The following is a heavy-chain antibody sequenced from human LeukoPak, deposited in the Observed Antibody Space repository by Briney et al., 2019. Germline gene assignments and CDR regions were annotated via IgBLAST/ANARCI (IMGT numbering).Heavy chain of an antibody. CDR1: GFTFSSYW. V-gene: IGHV3-74*01. Sequence: GGSLRLSCAASGFTFSSYWMHWVRQAPGKGLVWVSRINSDGSSTTYADSVKGRFTISRDNAKNTLYLQMNSLRAEDTAVYYCARGAPTGSYYYWGQGTLVTVSS. CDR2: INSDGSST. J-gene: IGHJ4*02. D-gene: IGHD1-26*01. CDR3: ARGAPTGSYYY.